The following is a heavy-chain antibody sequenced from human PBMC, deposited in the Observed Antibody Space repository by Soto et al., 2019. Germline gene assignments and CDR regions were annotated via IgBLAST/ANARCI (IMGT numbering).Heavy chain of an antibody. D-gene: IGHD3-16*02. Sequence: QVQLQESGPGLVKPSETLSLTCTVSGGSISSYYWSWIRQPPGKGLEWLGYIYYTGSTNYNPSLKSRVTIAVDTSKKQFSLKLSSVTAADTAVYYCARDQPYDYIWGSYRYRGWYFDLWGRGTLVTVSS. CDR3: ARDQPYDYIWGSYRYRGWYFDL. J-gene: IGHJ2*01. V-gene: IGHV4-59*01. CDR2: IYYTGST. CDR1: GGSISSYY.